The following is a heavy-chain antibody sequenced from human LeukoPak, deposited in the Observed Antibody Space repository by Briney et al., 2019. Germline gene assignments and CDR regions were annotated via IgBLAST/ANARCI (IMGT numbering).Heavy chain of an antibody. CDR1: GYTFTDYY. CDR2: IDPKSGGT. Sequence: ASVKVSCKASGYTFTDYYVHWVRQAPGQGLEWMGWIDPKSGGTNYAQKFQGRVTMTRDTSITTAYMDLSRLRSDDTAVYYCARVSGYGPPANYYYYGMDVWGQGTTVTVSS. J-gene: IGHJ6*02. V-gene: IGHV1-2*02. CDR3: ARVSGYGPPANYYYYGMDV. D-gene: IGHD5-12*01.